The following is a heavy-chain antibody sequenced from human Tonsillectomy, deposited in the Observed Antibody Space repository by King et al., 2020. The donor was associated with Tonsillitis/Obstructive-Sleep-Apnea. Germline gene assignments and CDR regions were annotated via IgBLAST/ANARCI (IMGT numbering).Heavy chain of an antibody. J-gene: IGHJ4*02. CDR3: ARDRGEYSYGWYYFDY. CDR1: GGSISSYY. CDR2: IYTSGST. D-gene: IGHD5-18*01. V-gene: IGHV4-4*07. Sequence: VQLQESGPGLVKPSETLSLTCTVSGGSISSYYWSWIRQPAGKGLEWIGRIYTSGSTNYNPSLKSRVTMSVDTSKSQFSLKLSSVTAADTAVYYCARDRGEYSYGWYYFDYWGQGTLVTVSS.